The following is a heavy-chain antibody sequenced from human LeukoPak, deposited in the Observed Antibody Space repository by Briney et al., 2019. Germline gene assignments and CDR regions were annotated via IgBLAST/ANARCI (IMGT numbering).Heavy chain of an antibody. V-gene: IGHV3-53*01. D-gene: IGHD1-26*01. J-gene: IGHJ4*02. CDR3: ARNSGSYPPAYFDY. CDR2: IYSGGST. Sequence: GGSLRLSCAASGFTVSSNYMSWVRQAPGKGLEWVSVIYSGGSTFYADSVKGRFTISRDNSKNTLYLQMNSLRAEDTAVYSCARNSGSYPPAYFDYWGQGTLVTVSS. CDR1: GFTVSSNY.